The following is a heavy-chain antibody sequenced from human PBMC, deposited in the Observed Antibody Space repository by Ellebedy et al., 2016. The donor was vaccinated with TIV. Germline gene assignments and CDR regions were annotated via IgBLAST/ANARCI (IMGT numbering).Heavy chain of an antibody. D-gene: IGHD3-22*01. CDR1: GFTVSSNY. J-gene: IGHJ4*02. CDR2: IYSDGST. Sequence: GGSLRLSCAASGFTVSSNYMSWVRQAPGKGLEWVSVIYSDGSTYYADSVKGRFTISRDNPNNTLYLQMNSLRANDTAVYYCAKVTTMIVRLTYFDYWGQGTLVTVSS. CDR3: AKVTTMIVRLTYFDY. V-gene: IGHV3-53*01.